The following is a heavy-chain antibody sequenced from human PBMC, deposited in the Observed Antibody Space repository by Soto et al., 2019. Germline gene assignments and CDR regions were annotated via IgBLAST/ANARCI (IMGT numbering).Heavy chain of an antibody. Sequence: SQTLSLTCAISWDSVSSNSAAWNWIRQSPSRGLEWLGRTYYRSKWYNDYAVSVKSRITINPDTSKNQFSLQLNSVTPEDTAVYYCARDGGIAAAGTRDYYYYGMDVWGQGTTVTVSS. D-gene: IGHD6-13*01. CDR1: WDSVSSNSAA. CDR3: ARDGGIAAAGTRDYYYYGMDV. CDR2: TYYRSKWYN. J-gene: IGHJ6*02. V-gene: IGHV6-1*01.